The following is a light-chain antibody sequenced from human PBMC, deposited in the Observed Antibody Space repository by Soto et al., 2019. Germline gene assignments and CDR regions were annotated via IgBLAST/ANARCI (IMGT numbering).Light chain of an antibody. Sequence: QSALTQPASVSGSPGQSITISCTGTSSDVGGVSWYQQHPGKAPKLMIYDVSNRPSGVSNRFSGSKSGNTASLPISGLQAEDEADYYCSSYTSNSTRVFGTGTKVTVL. CDR3: SSYTSNSTRV. CDR1: SSDVGG. J-gene: IGLJ1*01. V-gene: IGLV2-14*01. CDR2: DVS.